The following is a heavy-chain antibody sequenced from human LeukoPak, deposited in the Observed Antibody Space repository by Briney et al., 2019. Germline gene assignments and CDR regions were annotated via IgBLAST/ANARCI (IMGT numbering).Heavy chain of an antibody. D-gene: IGHD3-22*01. J-gene: IGHJ3*02. CDR2: IYSSGST. Sequence: SETLSLTCTVSGGSISSYFWSWIRQPPGKGLEWIGSIYSSGSTNYNPSLKSRVTISVDTSKNQFSLKLSSVTAAGTAVYYCARVDYYDSSGYYDASDMWGQGTMVTVSS. CDR1: GGSISSYF. CDR3: ARVDYYDSSGYYDASDM. V-gene: IGHV4-59*01.